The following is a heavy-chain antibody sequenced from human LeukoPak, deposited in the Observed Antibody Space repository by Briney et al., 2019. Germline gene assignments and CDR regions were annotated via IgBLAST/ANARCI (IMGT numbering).Heavy chain of an antibody. Sequence: PSETLSLTCAVYGGSFSGYYWSWIRQPPGKGLEWIGEINHSGSTNYNPSLKSRVTISVDTSKNQFSLKLSSVTAADTAVYYCARGWGYSSSSGYDYLGQGTLVTVSS. CDR3: ARGWGYSSSSGYDY. J-gene: IGHJ4*02. CDR1: GGSFSGYY. D-gene: IGHD6-6*01. CDR2: INHSGST. V-gene: IGHV4-34*01.